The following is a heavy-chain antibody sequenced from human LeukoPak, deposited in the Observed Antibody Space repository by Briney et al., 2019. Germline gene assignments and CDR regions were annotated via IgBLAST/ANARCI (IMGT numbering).Heavy chain of an antibody. V-gene: IGHV3-30*09. J-gene: IGHJ4*02. D-gene: IGHD1-26*01. CDR2: ISYDGSNK. CDR3: ARPVNSGSYYFDY. Sequence: GGSLRLSCAASGFTFSSYAMHWVRQAPGKGLEWVAVISYDGSNKYYADSVKGRFAISRDNSKNTLYLQMNSLRAEDTAVYYCARPVNSGSYYFDYWGQGTLVTVSS. CDR1: GFTFSSYA.